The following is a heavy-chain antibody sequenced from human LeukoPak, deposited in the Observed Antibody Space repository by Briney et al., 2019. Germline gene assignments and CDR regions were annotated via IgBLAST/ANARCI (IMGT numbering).Heavy chain of an antibody. CDR1: GFNFYDYG. J-gene: IGHJ4*02. D-gene: IGHD3-3*01. Sequence: GGSLRLSCAASGFNFYDYGMHWVRQAPGKGLEWVAFIRYDGSSIYYADSVKGRFTISRDNSKNTLYLQMNGLRGEDTAVYYCAREPLPFWSGYSYYFDYWGQGTLVTVSS. CDR2: IRYDGSSI. CDR3: AREPLPFWSGYSYYFDY. V-gene: IGHV3-30*02.